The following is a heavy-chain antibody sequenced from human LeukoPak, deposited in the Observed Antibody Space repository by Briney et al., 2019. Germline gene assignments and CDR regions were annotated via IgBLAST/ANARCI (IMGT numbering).Heavy chain of an antibody. Sequence: PSETLSLTCAVYGGSFSGYYWSWIRQPPGKGLEWIGEINHSGSANYNPSLQSRVTISVDTSKNQFSLKLTSVTAADTAVYYCASGAVAGTVDYWGQGTLVTVSS. CDR1: GGSFSGYY. CDR3: ASGAVAGTVDY. V-gene: IGHV4-34*01. CDR2: INHSGSA. J-gene: IGHJ4*02. D-gene: IGHD6-19*01.